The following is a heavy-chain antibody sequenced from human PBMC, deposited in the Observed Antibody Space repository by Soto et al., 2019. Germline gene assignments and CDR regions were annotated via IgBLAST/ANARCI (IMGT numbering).Heavy chain of an antibody. Sequence: SETLSLTCAVSGDSISRGYYWAWIRQPPGKGLEYIGYIYYSGRTYYNPSLKSRVTISVDTSKNQFSLKLSSVTAADTAVYYCARGHLGITTTGTWYDFDYWGQGTLVTVSS. V-gene: IGHV4-38-2*01. J-gene: IGHJ4*02. CDR1: GDSISRGYY. CDR3: ARGHLGITTTGTWYDFDY. D-gene: IGHD2-15*01. CDR2: IYYSGRT.